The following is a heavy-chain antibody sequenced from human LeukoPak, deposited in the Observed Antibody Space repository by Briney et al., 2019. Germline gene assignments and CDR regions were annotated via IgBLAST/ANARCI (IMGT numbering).Heavy chain of an antibody. CDR1: GGSISRTNYH. J-gene: IGHJ4*02. D-gene: IGHD2-21*02. CDR3: ASVMTASIFDY. Sequence: SETLSLTCTVSGGSISRTNYHWGWIRQPPGKDLESIGSIYYSGSTYYNPSLKSRVTISVDTSKNQFSLRLSSVTAADTAVYYCASVMTASIFDYWGQGTLVTVSS. CDR2: IYYSGST. V-gene: IGHV4-39*01.